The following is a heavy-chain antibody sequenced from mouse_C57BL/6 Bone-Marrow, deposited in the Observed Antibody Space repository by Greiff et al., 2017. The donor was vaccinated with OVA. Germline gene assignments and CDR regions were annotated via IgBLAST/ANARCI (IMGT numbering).Heavy chain of an antibody. CDR1: GFTFSSYA. CDR3: ARAGTYSNLYYYAMDY. V-gene: IGHV5-4*03. Sequence: EVKVVESGGGLVKPGGSLKLSCAASGFTFSSYAMSWVRQTPEKRLEWVATISDGGSYTYYPDNVKGRFTISRDNAKNNLYLQMSHLKSEDTAMYYCARAGTYSNLYYYAMDYWGQGTSVTVSS. D-gene: IGHD2-5*01. J-gene: IGHJ4*01. CDR2: ISDGGSYT.